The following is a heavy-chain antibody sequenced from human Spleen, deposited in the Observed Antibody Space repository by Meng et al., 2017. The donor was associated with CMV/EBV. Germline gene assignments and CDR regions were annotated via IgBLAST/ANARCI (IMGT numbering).Heavy chain of an antibody. Sequence: SETLSLTCAVYGGSFSGYYWSWIRQPPGKGLEWIGEINHSGSTNYNPSLKSRVTISVDTSKNQFSLKLSSVTAADTAVYYCARALDPSGMDVWGQGTTVTVSS. CDR3: ARALDPSGMDV. J-gene: IGHJ6*02. V-gene: IGHV4-34*01. CDR2: INHSGST. CDR1: GGSFSGYY.